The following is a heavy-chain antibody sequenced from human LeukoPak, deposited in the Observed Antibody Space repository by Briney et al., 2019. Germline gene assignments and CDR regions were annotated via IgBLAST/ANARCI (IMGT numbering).Heavy chain of an antibody. J-gene: IGHJ4*02. CDR3: ARSYSSGFDY. CDR1: GFTFSSYA. CDR2: ITSSSSYI. D-gene: IGHD6-19*01. V-gene: IGHV3-21*01. Sequence: GGSLRLSCAASGFTFSSYAMSWVRQAPGKGLEWVSSITSSSSYIYYADSVKGRFTISRDNAKNSLYLQMNSLRAEDTAVYYCARSYSSGFDYWGQGTLVTVSS.